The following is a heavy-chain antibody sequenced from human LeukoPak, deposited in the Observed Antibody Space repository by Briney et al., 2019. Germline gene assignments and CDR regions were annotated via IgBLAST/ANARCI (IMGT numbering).Heavy chain of an antibody. V-gene: IGHV4-59*01. J-gene: IGHJ4*02. CDR1: GGSMSSYY. CDR3: ARSELLWFGGVNSGFDY. CDR2: IYYSGST. D-gene: IGHD3-10*01. Sequence: PSETLSLTCTVSGGSMSSYYWGWIRQPPGKGLEWIGYIYYSGSTNYNPSLKSRVTISLDTSKNQFSLKLTSVTAADTAVYYCARSELLWFGGVNSGFDYWGQGTLVTVSS.